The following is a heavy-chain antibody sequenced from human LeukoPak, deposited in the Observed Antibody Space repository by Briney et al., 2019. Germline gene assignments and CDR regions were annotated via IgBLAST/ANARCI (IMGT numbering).Heavy chain of an antibody. V-gene: IGHV4-34*01. CDR1: GGSFSGYY. J-gene: IGHJ5*02. CDR2: INHSGST. Sequence: SETLSLTCAVYGGSFSGYYWSWIRQPPGKGLEWIGEINHSGSTNYNPSLKSRVTISVDTSKNQFSLKLSSVTAADTAVYYCARGGGLRNPRNWFDPWGQGTLVTISS. D-gene: IGHD4-17*01. CDR3: ARGGGLRNPRNWFDP.